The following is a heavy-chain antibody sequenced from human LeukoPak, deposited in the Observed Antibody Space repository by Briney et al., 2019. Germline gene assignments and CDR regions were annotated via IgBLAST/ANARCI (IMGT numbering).Heavy chain of an antibody. CDR1: GYTFTSYY. CDR3: ARDAIAAAGTGYYYYMDV. J-gene: IGHJ6*03. V-gene: IGHV1-46*01. D-gene: IGHD6-13*01. CDR2: INPNRGST. Sequence: ASVEVSCKASGYTFTSYYMYWVRQAPGQGLEWMGIINPNRGSTSYAQKFQGRVTMTRDMSTSTVYMELSSLRSEDTAVYYCARDAIAAAGTGYYYYMDVWGKGTTVTISS.